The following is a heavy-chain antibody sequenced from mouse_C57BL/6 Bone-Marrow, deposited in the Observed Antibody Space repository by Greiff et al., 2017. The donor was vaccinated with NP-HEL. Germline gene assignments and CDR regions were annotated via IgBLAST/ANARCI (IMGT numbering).Heavy chain of an antibody. CDR1: GYTFTSYW. Sequence: VQLQQSGAELAKPGASVTLSCTASGYTFTSYWMHWVHQRPGQGLAWIGYITPSSGYPTYNQKFKDTATLTADKSSSTAYMQLSSLTYEDSAVYYCARSGDGYYLAWFAYWGQGTLVTVSA. CDR2: ITPSSGYP. V-gene: IGHV1-7*01. D-gene: IGHD2-3*01. CDR3: ARSGDGYYLAWFAY. J-gene: IGHJ3*01.